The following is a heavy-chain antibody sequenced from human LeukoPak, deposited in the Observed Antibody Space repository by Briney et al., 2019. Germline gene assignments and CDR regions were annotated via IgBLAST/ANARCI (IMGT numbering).Heavy chain of an antibody. CDR3: AKDWRRGYSNGFDY. D-gene: IGHD5-18*01. CDR1: GFTFSSYV. J-gene: IGHJ4*02. V-gene: IGHV3-23*01. Sequence: PGGSLRLSCAASGFTFSSYVMSWVRQAPGKGLEWVSAISGSGGSTYYADSVKGRFTISRDNSKNTLYLQMNSLRAEDTAVYYCAKDWRRGYSNGFDYWGQGTLVTVSS. CDR2: ISGSGGST.